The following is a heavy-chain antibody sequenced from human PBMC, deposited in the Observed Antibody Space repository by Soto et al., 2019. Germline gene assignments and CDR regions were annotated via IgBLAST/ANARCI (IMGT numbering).Heavy chain of an antibody. V-gene: IGHV3-9*01. CDR3: EKDMDGYVDIVLDS. J-gene: IGHJ4*02. CDR2: ISWNSGRI. CDR1: GFTCDDYA. D-gene: IGHD5-12*01. Sequence: EVQLVESGGGLVQPGKSLRLSCAASGFTCDDYAMHWVRQAPGKGLEWVSSISWNSGRIGYADSVKGRFTNSRDNAKNSLYLQMNSLGAEDTSLYYCEKDMDGYVDIVLDSWAQGPFVAFSS.